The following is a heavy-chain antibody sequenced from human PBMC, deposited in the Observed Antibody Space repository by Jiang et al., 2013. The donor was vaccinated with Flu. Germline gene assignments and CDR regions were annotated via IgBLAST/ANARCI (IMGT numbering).Heavy chain of an antibody. Sequence: VQLLESGGGLVQPGGSLRLSCAASGFSFTSYWMSWIRQAPGKGLEWVANIKYDESEKYHVDSVKGRFTISRDNAKNSVYLQMNSLRADDTAVYYCVRDTSWKFDYWGQGTLVTVSS. J-gene: IGHJ4*02. CDR1: GFSFTSYW. V-gene: IGHV3-7*03. CDR2: IKYDESEK. D-gene: IGHD2-2*01. CDR3: VRDTSWKFDY.